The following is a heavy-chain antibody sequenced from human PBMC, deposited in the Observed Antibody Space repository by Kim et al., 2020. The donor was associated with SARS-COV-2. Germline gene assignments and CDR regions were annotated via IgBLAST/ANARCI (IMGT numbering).Heavy chain of an antibody. J-gene: IGHJ4*02. V-gene: IGHV3-23*01. Sequence: TYYADSGKGRFTISRDNAKNTLYLQRNSLRAEDTAVYYCAKVVGATRGDYWGQGTLVTVSS. D-gene: IGHD1-26*01. CDR2: T. CDR3: AKVVGATRGDY.